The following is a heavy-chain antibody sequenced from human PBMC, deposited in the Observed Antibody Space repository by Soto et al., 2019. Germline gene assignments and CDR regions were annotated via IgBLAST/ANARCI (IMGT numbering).Heavy chain of an antibody. CDR3: TTRGSFYYYYGMDV. CDR1: GFTLTSAW. J-gene: IGHJ6*02. V-gene: IGHV3-15*07. D-gene: IGHD1-26*01. Sequence: GGSLRLSCGASGFTLTSAWMNWVRLAPGKGLEWVGHIKSKADGGTTDYAAPVKGRFTISRDDSENTLYLQMSSLKIEDTAVYYWTTRGSFYYYYGMDVWGPGTTVTVSS. CDR2: IKSKADGGTT.